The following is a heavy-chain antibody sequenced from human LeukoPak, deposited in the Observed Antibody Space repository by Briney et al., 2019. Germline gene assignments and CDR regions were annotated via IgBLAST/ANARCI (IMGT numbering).Heavy chain of an antibody. J-gene: IGHJ6*03. CDR2: IYYSGST. Sequence: SETLSLTCAVYGGSFSGYYWSWIRQPPGKGLEWIGSIYYSGSTYYNPSLKSRVTISVDTSKNQFSLKLSSVTAADTAVYYCARLGPDPTYYYGSGYYYYYMDVWGKGTTVTISS. V-gene: IGHV4-34*01. CDR1: GGSFSGYY. D-gene: IGHD3-10*01. CDR3: ARLGPDPTYYYGSGYYYYYMDV.